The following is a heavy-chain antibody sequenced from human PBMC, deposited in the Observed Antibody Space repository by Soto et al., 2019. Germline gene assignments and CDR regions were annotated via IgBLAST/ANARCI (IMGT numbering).Heavy chain of an antibody. CDR3: ARDGAARRRYNWFVP. Sequence: GASVKVSCKASGYTFTRYAIHWVRQAPGQSLEWMGGINPGTGTANYAQKFQARVTIPANASTSTAYMELSSLRSEDTAVYYCARDGAARRRYNWFVPWGQGTLVTVSS. CDR1: GYTFTRYA. CDR2: INPGTGTA. D-gene: IGHD6-6*01. J-gene: IGHJ5*02. V-gene: IGHV1-3*01.